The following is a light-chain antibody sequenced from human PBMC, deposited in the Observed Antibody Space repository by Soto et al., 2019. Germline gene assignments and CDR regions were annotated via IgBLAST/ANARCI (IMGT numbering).Light chain of an antibody. J-gene: IGKJ1*01. CDR3: QQCFSIPPT. CDR2: AAS. CDR1: HSIDNY. Sequence: DIQMTQSPSSLSASVGDRVTITCRASHSIDNYLSWYQQKPGKAPKLLIYAASNLQRGVSSRFSGSGSGTDFTLTIDSLQPDDFAIYYVQQCFSIPPTFGHGTKVDTK. V-gene: IGKV1-39*01.